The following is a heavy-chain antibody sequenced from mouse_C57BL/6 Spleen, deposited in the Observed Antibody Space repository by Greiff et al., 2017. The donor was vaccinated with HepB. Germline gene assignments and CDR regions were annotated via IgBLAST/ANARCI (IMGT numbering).Heavy chain of an antibody. V-gene: IGHV1-54*01. CDR2: INPGSGGT. J-gene: IGHJ4*01. Sequence: VQLQQSGAELVRPGTSVKVSCKASGYAFTNYLIEWVKQRPGQGLEWIGVINPGSGGTNYNEKFKGKATLTADKSSSTAYMQLSSLTSEDSAVYFCARTYDYYAMDYWGQGTSVTVSS. CDR3: ARTYDYYAMDY. CDR1: GYAFTNYL. D-gene: IGHD2-10*02.